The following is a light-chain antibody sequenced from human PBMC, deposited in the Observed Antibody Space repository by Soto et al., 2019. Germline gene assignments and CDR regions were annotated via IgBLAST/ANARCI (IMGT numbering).Light chain of an antibody. CDR2: AAS. CDR3: QQSYSTPLYT. V-gene: IGKV1-39*01. Sequence: DIQMTQSPSSLYASVEDRVTITCRASQSISSYLNWYQQKPGKAPKLLIYAASSLQRGVPSRFSGSGSGTDFTLTISSLQPEDFATYYCQQSYSTPLYTFGQGTKLESK. CDR1: QSISSY. J-gene: IGKJ2*01.